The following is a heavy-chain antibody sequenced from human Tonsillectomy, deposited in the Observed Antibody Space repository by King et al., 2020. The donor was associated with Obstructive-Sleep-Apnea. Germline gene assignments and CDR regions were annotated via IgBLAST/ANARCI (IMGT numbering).Heavy chain of an antibody. CDR2: VCNTGAT. V-gene: IGHV4-59*01. Sequence: VQLQESGPGLVKPSETLSLTCTVSGGSFSTYYWSWIRPPPGKGLEWIGYVCNTGATKYSPSLQSRVTISVDTSKNQFSLKLSSVTAADTAVYYCARGVAVAGAEFFQQWGQGTLVTVSS. D-gene: IGHD6-19*01. J-gene: IGHJ1*01. CDR1: GGSFSTYY. CDR3: ARGVAVAGAEFFQQ.